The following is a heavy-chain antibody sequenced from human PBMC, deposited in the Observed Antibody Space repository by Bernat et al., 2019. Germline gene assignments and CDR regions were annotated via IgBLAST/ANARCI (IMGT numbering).Heavy chain of an antibody. Sequence: EVQLVESGGGLVQPGGSLRLSCAASGFTFSSYWMHWVRQAPGKGLVWVSHINSDGSSTNYADSVKGRFTISRDNAKNTLYLQMNSLRAEDTAVYYCARTAGDWYFDLWGRGTLVTVSS. V-gene: IGHV3-74*01. CDR1: GFTFSSYW. J-gene: IGHJ2*01. D-gene: IGHD6-19*01. CDR3: ARTAGDWYFDL. CDR2: INSDGSST.